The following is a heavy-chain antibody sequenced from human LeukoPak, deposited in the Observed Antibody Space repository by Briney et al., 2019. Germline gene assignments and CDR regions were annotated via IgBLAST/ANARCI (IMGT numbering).Heavy chain of an antibody. Sequence: PSETLSLTCTVSGGSISTGSYYWAWIRQPPGKGLEWLGSIYYSGSTYYNPSLKSRVTISVDTSKNQFSLKLSSATAADTAVYYCAGRGDVVVVPADYWGQGTLVTVSS. CDR2: IYYSGST. V-gene: IGHV4-39*01. CDR1: GGSISTGSYY. J-gene: IGHJ4*02. CDR3: AGRGDVVVVPADY. D-gene: IGHD2-2*01.